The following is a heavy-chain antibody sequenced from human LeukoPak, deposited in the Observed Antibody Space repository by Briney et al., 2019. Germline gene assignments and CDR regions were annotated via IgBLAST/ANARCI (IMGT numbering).Heavy chain of an antibody. CDR3: ARSLGLSSGWPGEYFQH. V-gene: IGHV1-69*05. CDR1: GGTFSSYA. Sequence: SVKVSCKASGGTFSSYAISWVRQAPGQGLEWMGGIIPIFGTANYAQKFQGRVTITTDESTSTAYMELSSLRSEDTAVYYCARSLGLSSGWPGEYFQHWGQGTLVTVSS. CDR2: IIPIFGTA. J-gene: IGHJ1*01. D-gene: IGHD6-19*01.